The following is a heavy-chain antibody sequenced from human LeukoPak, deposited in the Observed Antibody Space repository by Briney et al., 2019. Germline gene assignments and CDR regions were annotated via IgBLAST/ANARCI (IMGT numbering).Heavy chain of an antibody. V-gene: IGHV3-30*02. J-gene: IGHJ4*02. D-gene: IGHD3-16*02. Sequence: GGSLRLSCPASGFTFRNYGMHWVRQAPGKGLEWVTFIRYDGADEYYADSVKGRFTISRDDSKNTVFLQMNTLRVEDTAVYYCARGYTYFAYWGQGTLVTVSS. CDR2: IRYDGADE. CDR3: ARGYTYFAY. CDR1: GFTFRNYG.